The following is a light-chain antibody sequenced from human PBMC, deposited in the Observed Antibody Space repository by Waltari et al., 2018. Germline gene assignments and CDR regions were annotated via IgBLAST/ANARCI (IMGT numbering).Light chain of an antibody. V-gene: IGLV3-21*03. Sequence: SYVLTQPPSVSVAPGKTARITCGGNNLGKQSVPGYQQKPGQAPVLVVYDDSDRPSGIPERFSGSNSGNTATLTISRVEAGDEADYYCQVWDSSSDHPRVVFGGGTKLTVL. CDR2: DDS. CDR1: NLGKQS. CDR3: QVWDSSSDHPRVV. J-gene: IGLJ2*01.